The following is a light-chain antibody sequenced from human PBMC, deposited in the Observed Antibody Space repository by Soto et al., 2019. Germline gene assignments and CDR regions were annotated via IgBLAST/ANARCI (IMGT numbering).Light chain of an antibody. V-gene: IGKV1-33*01. J-gene: IGKJ5*01. CDR1: QDITSY. Sequence: DIQMTQSPSSLSASVGDRVTITCQASQDITSYLNWYQQMPGKAPKLLIYDASNLETGVPSRFSGSGSGTDFTFTISNLQPEDIATYYCQQYDNLPITFGQGTRLEIK. CDR3: QQYDNLPIT. CDR2: DAS.